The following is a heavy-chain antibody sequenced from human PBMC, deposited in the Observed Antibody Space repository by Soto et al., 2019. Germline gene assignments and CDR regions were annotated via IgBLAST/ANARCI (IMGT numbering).Heavy chain of an antibody. Sequence: QVQLQQWGAGLLKPSETLSLTCAVYGVSFSGYYWSWIRQPPGKGLEWIGEINHSGSTNYNPSLKSRVTISVDTSKNQFSLKLSSVTAADTAVYYCARVVGSRGWLIDYWGQGTLVTVSS. D-gene: IGHD6-19*01. J-gene: IGHJ4*02. CDR2: INHSGST. CDR1: GVSFSGYY. CDR3: ARVVGSRGWLIDY. V-gene: IGHV4-34*01.